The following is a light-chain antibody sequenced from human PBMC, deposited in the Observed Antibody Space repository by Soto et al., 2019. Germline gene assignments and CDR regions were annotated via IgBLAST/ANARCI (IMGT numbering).Light chain of an antibody. CDR1: QTISSN. CDR2: VES. CDR3: QQSYSTPYT. Sequence: DIQMTQSPSSLSASVGDRVTITCRASQTISSNLNWYQQKPGKAPELLIYVESNLQRGVPSRFSGRGSGTDFTLTISSLQPEDFATYYCQQSYSTPYTFGQGTRVEIK. J-gene: IGKJ2*01. V-gene: IGKV1-39*01.